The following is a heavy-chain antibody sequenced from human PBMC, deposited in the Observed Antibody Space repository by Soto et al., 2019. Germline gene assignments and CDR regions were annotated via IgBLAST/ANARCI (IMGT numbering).Heavy chain of an antibody. CDR1: GGSISSSSYY. Sequence: SETLSLTCTVSGGSISSSSYYWGWIRQPPGKGLEWIGSIYYSGSTYYNPSLKSRVTISVDTSKNQFSLKLSPVTAADTAVYYCARSGVEMATIYYFDYWGQGTLVTVSS. V-gene: IGHV4-39*01. J-gene: IGHJ4*02. CDR2: IYYSGST. D-gene: IGHD5-12*01. CDR3: ARSGVEMATIYYFDY.